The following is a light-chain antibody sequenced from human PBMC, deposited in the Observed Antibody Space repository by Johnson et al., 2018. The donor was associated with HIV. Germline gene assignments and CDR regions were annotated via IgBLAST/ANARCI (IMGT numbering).Light chain of an antibody. V-gene: IGLV1-51*02. CDR3: GTWDSSLSAHYV. CDR2: EKN. CDR1: SSDMGNYA. J-gene: IGLJ1*01. Sequence: QSVLTQPPSVSAAPGQKVTISCSGSSSDMGNYAVSWYQQLPGTAPKLLIYEKNKRPSGIPARFSGSKSGTSATLGIAGLQTGDEADYYCGTWDSSLSAHYVFGTGTKITVL.